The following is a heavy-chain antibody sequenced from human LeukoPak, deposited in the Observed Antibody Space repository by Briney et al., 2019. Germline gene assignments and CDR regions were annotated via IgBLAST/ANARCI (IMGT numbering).Heavy chain of an antibody. CDR1: GGSISSYY. Sequence: SSETLSLTCTVSGGSISSYYWSWIRQPPGKGLEWIGYVYYSGSTNYNPSLKSRVTISVDTSKNQLSLKLSSVTAADTAVYYCARANGDYEYYFDYWGQGTLVTVSS. V-gene: IGHV4-59*01. J-gene: IGHJ4*02. CDR2: VYYSGST. D-gene: IGHD4-17*01. CDR3: ARANGDYEYYFDY.